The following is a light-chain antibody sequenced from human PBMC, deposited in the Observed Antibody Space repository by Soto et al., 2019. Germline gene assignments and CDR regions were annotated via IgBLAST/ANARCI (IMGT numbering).Light chain of an antibody. CDR3: QQYGSSPPIT. CDR1: QSVSSSY. Sequence: EIVLTQSPGTLSLSPGERSTLSCISIQSVSSSYLAWYQQKPGQAPRLLIYGASSRATGIPDRFSGSGSGTDFTLTISRLEPEDFAVYYCQQYGSSPPITFGQGTRLEIK. CDR2: GAS. V-gene: IGKV3-20*01. J-gene: IGKJ5*01.